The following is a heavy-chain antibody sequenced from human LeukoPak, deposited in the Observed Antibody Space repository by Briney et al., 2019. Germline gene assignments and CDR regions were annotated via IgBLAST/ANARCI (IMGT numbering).Heavy chain of an antibody. V-gene: IGHV3-23*01. CDR1: GFTFSTSA. CDR3: AKGKSLPHYYYYGMDV. CDR2: IGGSGDTT. Sequence: GGSLRLSCAASGFTFSTSAMNWVRQAPGKGLEWVSVIGGSGDTTYYADSVRGRFTISRDNFKNTLYLQMNSLTAEDTAIYYCAKGKSLPHYYYYGMDVWGQGTTVTASS. J-gene: IGHJ6*02.